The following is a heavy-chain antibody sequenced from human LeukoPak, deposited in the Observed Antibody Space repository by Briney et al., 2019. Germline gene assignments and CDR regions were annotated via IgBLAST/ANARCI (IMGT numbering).Heavy chain of an antibody. D-gene: IGHD4-11*01. J-gene: IGHJ4*02. Sequence: GGSLRLSCAASGLVFGKYAMAWVRQAPGKGLECVSIISDDSSFTYYLDSVKGRSTIFRDNSKNTLYLQMNSLRAEDTAVYYCAKLTTSWGQGTLVTVSS. CDR3: AKLTTS. CDR1: GLVFGKYA. V-gene: IGHV3-23*01. CDR2: ISDDSSFT.